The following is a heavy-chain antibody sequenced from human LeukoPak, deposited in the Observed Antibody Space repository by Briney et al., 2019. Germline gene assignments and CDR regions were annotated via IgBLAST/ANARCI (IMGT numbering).Heavy chain of an antibody. D-gene: IGHD1-26*01. V-gene: IGHV3-30-3*01. J-gene: IGHJ3*02. CDR1: GFTFSSYA. CDR2: ISYDGSNK. CDR3: AKVSSGSYYGPLDAFDI. Sequence: GRSLRLSCAASGFTFSSYAMHWVRQAPGKGLEWVAVISYDGSNKYYADSVKGRFTISRDNSKNTLYLQMNSLRAEDTAVYYCAKVSSGSYYGPLDAFDIWGQGTMVTVSS.